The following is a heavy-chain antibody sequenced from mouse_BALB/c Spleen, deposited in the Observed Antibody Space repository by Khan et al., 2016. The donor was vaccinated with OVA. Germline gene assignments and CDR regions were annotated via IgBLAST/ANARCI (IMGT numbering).Heavy chain of an antibody. Sequence: QVQLKESGPGLVQPSQSLSITCTVSGFSLTTYGIHWVRQSPGKGLEWLGVIWSGGSTDSNAPFISRLSISQDNSKSQVFFQMNSLQADDTAIYYCAIHSYGYDFTYWGQGTLVTVSA. D-gene: IGHD2-2*01. CDR1: GFSLTTYG. CDR2: IWSGGST. V-gene: IGHV2-2*01. J-gene: IGHJ3*01. CDR3: AIHSYGYDFTY.